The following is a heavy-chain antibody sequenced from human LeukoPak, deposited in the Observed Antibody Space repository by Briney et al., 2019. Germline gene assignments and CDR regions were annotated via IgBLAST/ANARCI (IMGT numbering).Heavy chain of an antibody. J-gene: IGHJ6*02. V-gene: IGHV1-2*02. CDR2: ISPNSGGT. D-gene: IGHD3-3*01. Sequence: ASVKVSCKASGYTFTGYYMHWVRQAPGQGLEWMGWISPNSGGTNYAQKFQGRVTMTRDTSISTAYMELSRLRSDDTAVYYCARALTDFWSGYLSSVFYNYYYGMDVWGQGTTVTVSS. CDR3: ARALTDFWSGYLSSVFYNYYYGMDV. CDR1: GYTFTGYY.